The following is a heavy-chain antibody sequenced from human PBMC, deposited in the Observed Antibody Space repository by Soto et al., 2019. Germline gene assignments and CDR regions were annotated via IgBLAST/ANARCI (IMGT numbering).Heavy chain of an antibody. Sequence: PSGTLCLPCTASGGPFSSGGFYWVRIPPGPGKGLEWIGYILQNGDTSYNPPLKSRVTIATDTSKRQFSLKLSSVTAADTAVYYCARGDSMVSSVLDYWGQGMLVTVSS. CDR1: GGPFSSGGFY. J-gene: IGHJ4*02. D-gene: IGHD3-10*01. CDR2: ILQNGDT. V-gene: IGHV4-31*03. CDR3: ARGDSMVSSVLDY.